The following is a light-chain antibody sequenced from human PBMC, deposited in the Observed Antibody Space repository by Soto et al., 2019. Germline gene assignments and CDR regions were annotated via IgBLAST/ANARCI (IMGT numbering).Light chain of an antibody. V-gene: IGKV1-5*01. CDR1: QSISNW. J-gene: IGKJ1*01. CDR2: HAS. Sequence: DIQMTQSPSTLPASVGDRVTITCRASQSISNWLAWYQQKPGTAPKLLIYHASTLESGVPSRFSGSGSGTEFTINIRSLQAEDFAFIEFEQYIPQSLGQGTKVDIK. CDR3: EQYIPQS.